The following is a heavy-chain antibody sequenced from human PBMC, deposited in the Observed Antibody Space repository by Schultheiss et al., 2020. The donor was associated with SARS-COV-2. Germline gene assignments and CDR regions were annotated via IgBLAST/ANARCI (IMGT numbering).Heavy chain of an antibody. CDR3: ARDFPEARGAFDS. CDR1: GGSVSSGSYY. CDR2: IYTSGST. D-gene: IGHD6-6*01. V-gene: IGHV4-61*01. Sequence: SETLSLTCTVSGGSVSSGSYYWSWIRQPPGKGLEWIGRIYTSGSTNYNPSLKSRVTMSVDTSKNQFSLKLSSVTAADTAVYYCARDFPEARGAFDSWGQGTLVTVSS. J-gene: IGHJ4*02.